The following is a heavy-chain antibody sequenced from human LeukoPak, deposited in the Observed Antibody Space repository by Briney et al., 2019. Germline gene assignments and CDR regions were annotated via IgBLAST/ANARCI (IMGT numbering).Heavy chain of an antibody. J-gene: IGHJ4*02. Sequence: GGSLRLSCATSGFTFSSHGFYWVRQAPGKGLEWVAVIWYDGSKKYYADSVKGRSTISRDNSKNTLYLEMNSLRAEDTAVYYCARDVSYNSLDYWGQGTLVTVSS. D-gene: IGHD6-13*01. CDR2: IWYDGSKK. CDR3: ARDVSYNSLDY. V-gene: IGHV3-33*01. CDR1: GFTFSSHG.